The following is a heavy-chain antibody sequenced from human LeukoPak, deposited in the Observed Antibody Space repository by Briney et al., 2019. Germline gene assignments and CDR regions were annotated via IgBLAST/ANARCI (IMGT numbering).Heavy chain of an antibody. V-gene: IGHV3-30*02. CDR3: ARDMYYYGSGSYSVFDY. D-gene: IGHD3-10*01. J-gene: IGHJ4*02. CDR1: GFTFSSYG. Sequence: GGSLRLSCAASGFTFSSYGMHWVRQVPGKGLEWVAFIRYDGSKKYYADSVKGRFTISRDNSKNTLYLQMNSLRAEDTAVYYCARDMYYYGSGSYSVFDYWGQGTLVTVSS. CDR2: IRYDGSKK.